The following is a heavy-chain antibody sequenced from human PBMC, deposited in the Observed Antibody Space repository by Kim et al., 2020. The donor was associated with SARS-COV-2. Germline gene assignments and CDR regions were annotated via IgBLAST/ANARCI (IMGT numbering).Heavy chain of an antibody. D-gene: IGHD5-12*01. Sequence: GGSLRLSCAASGFTFINYPMSWVRQAPGKGLEWVSAFSSGSGGVTYYADSVKGRFTISRDNSKNTVYLQMNSLRAEDTAVYYCARDYRSGYSGYDIGDWGQGTLVTVSS. CDR3: ARDYRSGYSGYDIGD. J-gene: IGHJ4*02. CDR1: GFTFINYP. CDR2: FSSGSGGVT. V-gene: IGHV3-23*01.